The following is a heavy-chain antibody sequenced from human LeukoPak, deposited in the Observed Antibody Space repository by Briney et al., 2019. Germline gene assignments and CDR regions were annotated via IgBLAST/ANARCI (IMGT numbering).Heavy chain of an antibody. Sequence: PSETLSLTCAVYGGSFSGYYWSWIRQPPGKGLEWIGEINHSGSTNYNPSLKSRVTISVDTSKNQFSLKLSSVTAADTAVYYCARVRKWGAARRDAFDIWGQGTMVTVSS. CDR1: GGSFSGYY. CDR3: ARVRKWGAARRDAFDI. D-gene: IGHD6-6*01. V-gene: IGHV4-34*01. J-gene: IGHJ3*02. CDR2: INHSGST.